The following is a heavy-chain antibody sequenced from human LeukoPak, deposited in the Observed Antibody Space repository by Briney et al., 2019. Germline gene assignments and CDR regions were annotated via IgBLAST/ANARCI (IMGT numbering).Heavy chain of an antibody. CDR1: GFTFSSYA. J-gene: IGHJ6*02. CDR3: AKIPSTMVRVLYGMDV. D-gene: IGHD3-10*01. V-gene: IGHV3-23*01. CDR2: ISGSGGSS. Sequence: GGSLRLSCAASGFTFSSYAMSWVRQAPGKGLEWVSAISGSGGSSYYADSVKGRFTISRDNSKNTLYLQMNSLRAVDTAVYYCAKIPSTMVRVLYGMDVWGQGTTVTVSS.